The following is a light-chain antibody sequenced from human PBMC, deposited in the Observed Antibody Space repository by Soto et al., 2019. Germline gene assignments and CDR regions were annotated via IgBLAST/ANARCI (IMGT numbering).Light chain of an antibody. CDR3: MQALQKPYT. V-gene: IGKV2-28*01. CDR2: LGS. Sequence: DLVMTQSPLSLPVTPGEPASISCRSSQSLLQSNRYNSLDWYLQKPGQSPQLLLFLGSNRASGVPDRFSGSGSGTNFTLRISRVEAEDAGVYYCMQALQKPYTFGHGTKLEIK. CDR1: QSLLQSNRYNS. J-gene: IGKJ2*01.